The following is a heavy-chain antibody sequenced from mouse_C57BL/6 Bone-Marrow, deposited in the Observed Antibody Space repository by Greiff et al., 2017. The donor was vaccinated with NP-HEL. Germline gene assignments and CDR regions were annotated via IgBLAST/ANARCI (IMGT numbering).Heavy chain of an antibody. CDR1: GYTFTDYE. CDR3: TREVDYDGDAY. V-gene: IGHV1-15*01. D-gene: IGHD2-4*01. CDR2: IDPETGGT. Sequence: QVQLQQSGAELVRPGASVTLSCKASGYTFTDYEMHWVKQTPVHGLEWIGAIDPETGGTAYNQKFKGKAILTADKSSSPAYMELRSLTSEDSAVYYCTREVDYDGDAYWGQGTLVTVSA. J-gene: IGHJ3*01.